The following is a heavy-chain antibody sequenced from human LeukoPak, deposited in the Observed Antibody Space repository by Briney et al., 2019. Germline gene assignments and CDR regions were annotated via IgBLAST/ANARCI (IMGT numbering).Heavy chain of an antibody. CDR1: GFTFSSYG. D-gene: IGHD5-12*01. V-gene: IGHV3-33*06. CDR3: AKDIRGYSGYDSGLWD. CDR2: IWYDGSNK. Sequence: GRSLRLSCAASGFTFSSYGMHWVRQAPGKGLEWVAVIWYDGSNKYYADSVKGRFTISRDNSKNTLYLQMNSLRAEDTAVYYCAKDIRGYSGYDSGLWDWGQGTLVTVSS. J-gene: IGHJ4*02.